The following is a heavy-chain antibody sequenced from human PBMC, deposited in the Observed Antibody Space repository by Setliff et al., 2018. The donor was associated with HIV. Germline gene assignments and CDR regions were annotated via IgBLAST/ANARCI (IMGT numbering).Heavy chain of an antibody. V-gene: IGHV1-58*01. Sequence: GASVKVSCKASGFTFTSSAVQWVRQARGQRLEWIGWIVVGSGNTNYAQKFQERVTITRDMSTSTAYMELSSLRSEDTAVYYCAADGSPAVDTRVGNYFDYWGQGTLVTVSS. CDR3: AADGSPAVDTRVGNYFDY. CDR1: GFTFTSSA. D-gene: IGHD5-12*01. J-gene: IGHJ4*02. CDR2: IVVGSGNT.